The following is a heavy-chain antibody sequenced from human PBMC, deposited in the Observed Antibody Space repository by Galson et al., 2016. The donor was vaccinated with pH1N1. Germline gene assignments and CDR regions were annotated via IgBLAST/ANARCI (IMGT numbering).Heavy chain of an antibody. CDR1: GYSFTRYY. J-gene: IGHJ4*02. Sequence: SVKVSCKASGYSFTRYYMHWVRQAPGQGLEWMGIIDPSDGTTTYSQKFRGRITMTGDTPTNSVYMELSSLTSDDTAVYYCARRYYFDYWGQGTLITVSS. CDR2: IDPSDGTT. V-gene: IGHV1-46*01. CDR3: ARRYYFDY.